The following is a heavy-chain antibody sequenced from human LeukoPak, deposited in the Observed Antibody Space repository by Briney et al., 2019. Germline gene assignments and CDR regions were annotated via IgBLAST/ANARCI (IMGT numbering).Heavy chain of an antibody. J-gene: IGHJ3*02. D-gene: IGHD3-22*01. CDR1: GFTFSSYA. V-gene: IGHV3-23*01. CDR2: ISGSGGST. CDR3: AKELGITMIVVDDAFDI. Sequence: GGSLRLSCAASGFTFSSYAMSWVRQAPGKGLEWVSAISGSGGSTYYADSVKGRFTISRDNSKNTLYLQMNSLRAEDTAVHYCAKELGITMIVVDDAFDIWGQGTMVTVSS.